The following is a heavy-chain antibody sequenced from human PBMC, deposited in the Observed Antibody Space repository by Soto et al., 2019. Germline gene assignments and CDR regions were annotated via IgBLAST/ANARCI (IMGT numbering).Heavy chain of an antibody. J-gene: IGHJ4*02. D-gene: IGHD2-15*01. Sequence: PGGSLRLSCAASGCTFSNYKMSWVRQAPGKGLEWVSYISTSSSIINYADSVKGRFTIYRDNAKNSLYLQMNSLRDEDTGVYYCVRDLLVAAPTNKYWGQGTLVTVSS. CDR3: VRDLLVAAPTNKY. V-gene: IGHV3-48*02. CDR2: ISTSSSII. CDR1: GCTFSNYK.